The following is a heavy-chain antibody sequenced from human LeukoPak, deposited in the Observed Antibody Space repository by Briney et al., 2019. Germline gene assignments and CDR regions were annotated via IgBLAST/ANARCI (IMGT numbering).Heavy chain of an antibody. D-gene: IGHD3-22*01. Sequence: GGSLRLSCAASGFTFTTYTIHWVRQAPGKGLEWVSAISGSGGSTYYADSVKGRFTISRDNSKNTLYLQMNSLRAEDTAVYYCAKGVSSGYYPVYFDYWGQGTLVTVSS. CDR2: ISGSGGST. J-gene: IGHJ4*02. V-gene: IGHV3-23*01. CDR1: GFTFTTYT. CDR3: AKGVSSGYYPVYFDY.